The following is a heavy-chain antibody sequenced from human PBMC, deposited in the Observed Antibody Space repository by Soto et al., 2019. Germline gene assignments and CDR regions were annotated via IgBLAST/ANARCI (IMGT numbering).Heavy chain of an antibody. CDR3: ARGDSSSGLDP. V-gene: IGHV1-18*01. D-gene: IGHD6-6*01. CDR2: ISAYNGNT. Sequence: QVQVVQSGTEVKKPGASVKVSCKASGYTFTNYGISWVRQAPGQGLEWMGWISAYNGNTNYAQRFQGRVTLTTDTSTTTAYMELRSLRSDDTDVYYCARGDSSSGLDPWGQGTLVTVSS. J-gene: IGHJ5*02. CDR1: GYTFTNYG.